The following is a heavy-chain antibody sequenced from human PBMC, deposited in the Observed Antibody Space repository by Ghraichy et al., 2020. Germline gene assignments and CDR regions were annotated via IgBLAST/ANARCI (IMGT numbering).Heavy chain of an antibody. J-gene: IGHJ4*02. D-gene: IGHD3-22*01. Sequence: GGSLRLSCAASGFTFSTYWMSWVRQAPGKGLEWVANIKQDGTERYHVDSVEGRFTISRDNAKNSLYLQMNSLRAEDTAVYYCATSSSGYFDFWGQGTLVTVSS. V-gene: IGHV3-7*01. CDR1: GFTFSTYW. CDR2: IKQDGTER. CDR3: ATSSSGYFDF.